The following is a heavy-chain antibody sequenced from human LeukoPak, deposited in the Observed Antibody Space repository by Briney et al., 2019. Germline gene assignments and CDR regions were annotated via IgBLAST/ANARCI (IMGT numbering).Heavy chain of an antibody. CDR1: GYTFTGYY. Sequence: ASVKVSCKASGYTFTGYYMHWVRQAPGQGLEWMGWINPNSGGTNYAQKFQGRVTMTRDTSISTAYMELSRLRSDDTAVYYCARAYYDSLTGYFDYWGQGTLVTVSS. V-gene: IGHV1-2*02. D-gene: IGHD3-9*01. J-gene: IGHJ4*02. CDR2: INPNSGGT. CDR3: ARAYYDSLTGYFDY.